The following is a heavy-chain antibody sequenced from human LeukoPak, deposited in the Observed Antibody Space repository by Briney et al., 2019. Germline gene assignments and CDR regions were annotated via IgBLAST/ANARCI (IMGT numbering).Heavy chain of an antibody. D-gene: IGHD6-19*01. CDR3: AREKRVAGSRGGFDP. J-gene: IGHJ5*02. CDR2: ISPNSGGT. Sequence: ASVKVSCKASGYTFTGYYMHWVRQAPGQGLEWMGWISPNSGGTNFAQKFQGRVTMTRDTSISTAYMELSRLRFDDTAVYYCAREKRVAGSRGGFDPWGQGTLVTVSS. CDR1: GYTFTGYY. V-gene: IGHV1-2*02.